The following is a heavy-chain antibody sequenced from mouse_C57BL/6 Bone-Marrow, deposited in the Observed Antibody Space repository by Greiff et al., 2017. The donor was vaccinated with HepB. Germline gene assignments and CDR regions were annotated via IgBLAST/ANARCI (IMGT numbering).Heavy chain of an antibody. Sequence: QVQLQQSGAELARPGASVKLSCTASGYTFTSYGISWVKQRTGQGLEWIGEIYPRSGNTYYNEKFKGKATLTADKSSSTAYMELRSLTSEDSAVYFCARYYDYDYAYWGQGTLVTVSA. J-gene: IGHJ3*01. V-gene: IGHV1-81*01. D-gene: IGHD2-4*01. CDR2: IYPRSGNT. CDR1: GYTFTSYG. CDR3: ARYYDYDYAY.